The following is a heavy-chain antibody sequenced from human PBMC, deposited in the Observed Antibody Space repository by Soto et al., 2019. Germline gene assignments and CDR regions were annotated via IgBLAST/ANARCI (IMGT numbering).Heavy chain of an antibody. CDR3: ARVPGYYYGSGSYSPYYFDY. CDR2: IKQDGSEK. D-gene: IGHD3-10*01. V-gene: IGHV3-7*01. Sequence: GGSLRLSCAASGFTFSSYWMSWVRQAPGKGLEWVANIKQDGSEKYYVDSVKGRFTISRDNAKNSLYLQMNSLRAEDTAVYYCARVPGYYYGSGSYSPYYFDYWGQGTLVTVSS. CDR1: GFTFSSYW. J-gene: IGHJ4*02.